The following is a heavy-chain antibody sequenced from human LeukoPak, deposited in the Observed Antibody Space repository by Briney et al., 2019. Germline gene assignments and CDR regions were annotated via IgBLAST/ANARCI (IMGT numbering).Heavy chain of an antibody. CDR2: VFHTGST. CDR3: ARHVDIVDYYFDY. J-gene: IGHJ4*02. V-gene: IGHV4-59*08. CDR1: GGSISGHY. D-gene: IGHD5-12*01. Sequence: SETLSLTCNVSGGSISGHYWSWIRQPPGKGLEWIGYVFHTGSTDYNPSLKSRVAISVDTSKNQFSLKLSSVTAADTAVYYCARHVDIVDYYFDYWGQGTLVTVSS.